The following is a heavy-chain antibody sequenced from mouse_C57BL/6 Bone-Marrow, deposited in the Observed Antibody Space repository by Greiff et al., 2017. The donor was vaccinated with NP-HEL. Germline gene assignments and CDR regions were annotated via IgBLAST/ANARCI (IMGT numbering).Heavy chain of an antibody. V-gene: IGHV1-54*01. CDR3: ARTTVVIDD. CDR2: INPGSGGT. Sequence: QVQLKQSGAELVRPGTSVKVSCKASGYAFTNYLIEWVKQRPGQGLEWIGVINPGSGGTNYNEKFKGKATLTADKSSSTAYMQLSSLTSEDSAVYFCARTTVVIDDWGQGTTLTVSS. D-gene: IGHD1-1*01. CDR1: GYAFTNYL. J-gene: IGHJ2*01.